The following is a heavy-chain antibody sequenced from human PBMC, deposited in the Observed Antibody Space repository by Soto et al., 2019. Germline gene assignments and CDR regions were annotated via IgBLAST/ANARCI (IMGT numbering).Heavy chain of an antibody. CDR2: INAGNGNT. D-gene: IGHD6-13*01. CDR1: GYTFTSYA. Sequence: GASVKVSCKASGYTFTSYAMHWVRQAPGQRHEWMGWINAGNGNTKYSQRFQGRVTITRDTSASTAYMELSSLRSEDTAVYYCARPRTSQQLDPYYYGMDVWGQGTTVTVSS. V-gene: IGHV1-3*01. CDR3: ARPRTSQQLDPYYYGMDV. J-gene: IGHJ6*02.